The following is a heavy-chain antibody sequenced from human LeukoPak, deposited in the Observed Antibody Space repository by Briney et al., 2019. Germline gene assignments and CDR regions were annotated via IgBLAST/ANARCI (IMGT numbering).Heavy chain of an antibody. V-gene: IGHV4-59*12. CDR3: ARAAPAFEAAAGTAAFDI. CDR2: IYYSETT. Sequence: PSETLSLTCTVSDGSISRNYWNWIRQPPGKGLEWIGNIYYSETTNYNPSLKSRVSISVDTSKNLLSLKLSSVTAADTAVYYCARAAPAFEAAAGTAAFDIWGQGTMVTVSS. CDR1: DGSISRNY. J-gene: IGHJ3*02. D-gene: IGHD6-13*01.